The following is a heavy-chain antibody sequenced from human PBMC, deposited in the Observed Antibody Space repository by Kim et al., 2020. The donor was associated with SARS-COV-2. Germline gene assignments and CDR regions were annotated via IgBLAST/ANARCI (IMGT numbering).Heavy chain of an antibody. CDR2: ISAYNGNT. J-gene: IGHJ4*02. Sequence: ASVKVSCKASGYTFTSYGISWVRQAPGQGLEWMGWISAYNGNTNYAQKLQGRVTMTTDTSTSTAYMELRSLRSDDTAVYYCARDRGGSSSWYPHFDYWGQGTLVTVSS. D-gene: IGHD6-13*01. V-gene: IGHV1-18*01. CDR1: GYTFTSYG. CDR3: ARDRGGSSSWYPHFDY.